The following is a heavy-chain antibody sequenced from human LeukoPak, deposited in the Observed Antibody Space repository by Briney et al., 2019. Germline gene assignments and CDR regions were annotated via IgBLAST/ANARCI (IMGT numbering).Heavy chain of an antibody. CDR2: ISGRGDKT. V-gene: IGHV3-23*01. J-gene: IGHJ4*02. CDR3: AKGIQWELPLEY. CDR1: GCTFRNYA. D-gene: IGHD1-26*01. Sequence: PGGSLRLSCAASGCTFRNYAMSWVRQAPGKGLEWVSVISGRGDKTYYAGSAKGRFTISRDNSKNTLYLQMNSLRDVDTAIYYCAKGIQWELPLEYWGQGTLVTVSS.